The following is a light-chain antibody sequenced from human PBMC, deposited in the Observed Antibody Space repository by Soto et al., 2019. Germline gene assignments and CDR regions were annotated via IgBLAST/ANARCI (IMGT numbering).Light chain of an antibody. CDR1: QSVRSN. CDR3: HQYDSLTLT. J-gene: IGKJ5*01. CDR2: DAS. Sequence: EIVMTQSPATLSVSPGERATLSCRVSQSVRSNLAWYQQKPGQAPRVIIFDASIRETGIPDRFSASGSGSEFTLTISRLEPDDFAVYYCHQYDSLTLTFGGGTRLEIK. V-gene: IGKV3-15*01.